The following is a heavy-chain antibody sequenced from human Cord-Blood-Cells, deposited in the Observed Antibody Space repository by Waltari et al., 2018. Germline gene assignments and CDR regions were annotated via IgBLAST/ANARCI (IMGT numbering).Heavy chain of an antibody. CDR3: AGGDHSGIAAAGSNWFDP. J-gene: IGHJ5*02. CDR1: GYTFTGYY. CDR2: NNPNSGGT. Sequence: SCKASGYTFTGYYMHWVRQAPGQGLEWMGWNNPNSGGTNYAQKFQGWVTMTRDTSISTAYMELSRLRSDDTAVYYCAGGDHSGIAAAGSNWFDPWGQGTLVTVSS. V-gene: IGHV1-2*04. D-gene: IGHD6-13*01.